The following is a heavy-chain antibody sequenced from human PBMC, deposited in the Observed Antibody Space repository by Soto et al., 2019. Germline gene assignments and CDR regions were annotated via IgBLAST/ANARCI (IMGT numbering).Heavy chain of an antibody. D-gene: IGHD4-4*01. Sequence: QVRLVESGGGVVQPGRSLRLSCAASGFTFSSYGMHWVRQAPGKGLEWVTVISYDGSNKYYVDSVKGRFTISRDNSENTLYLEMNSLSAEDTAVYYCAKDRHDYSNYFDHWGQGTLVTVSS. V-gene: IGHV3-30*18. CDR1: GFTFSSYG. CDR3: AKDRHDYSNYFDH. CDR2: ISYDGSNK. J-gene: IGHJ4*02.